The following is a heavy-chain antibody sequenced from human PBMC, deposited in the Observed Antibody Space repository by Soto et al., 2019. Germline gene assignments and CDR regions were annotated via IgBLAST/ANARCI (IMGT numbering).Heavy chain of an antibody. Sequence: SVKVSCKASGGTFSSYAISWVRQAPGQGLGWMGGIIPIFGTANYAQKFQGRVTITADESTSTAYMELSSLRSEDTAVYYCADSSAAISYYYGMDVWGQGTTVTVSS. CDR3: ADSSAAISYYYGMDV. V-gene: IGHV1-69*13. D-gene: IGHD2-2*01. CDR2: IIPIFGTA. J-gene: IGHJ6*02. CDR1: GGTFSSYA.